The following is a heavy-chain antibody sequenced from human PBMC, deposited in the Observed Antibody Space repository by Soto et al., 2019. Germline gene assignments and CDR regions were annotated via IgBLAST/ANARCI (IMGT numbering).Heavy chain of an antibody. CDR3: ARDLRQGASGATVYGMDV. CDR2: VSHDGRKT. Sequence: QVQLVESGGGEVQPGTSLRLSCIASGFIFSNNGMHWVRQAPGKGLEWVALVSHDGRKTFYADSVKGRLTIYRDNSKNTVSVHMNNLRPEDTAVYRCARDLRQGASGATVYGMDVWGQGTTVTVSS. CDR1: GFIFSNNG. J-gene: IGHJ6*02. D-gene: IGHD7-27*01. V-gene: IGHV3-30*03.